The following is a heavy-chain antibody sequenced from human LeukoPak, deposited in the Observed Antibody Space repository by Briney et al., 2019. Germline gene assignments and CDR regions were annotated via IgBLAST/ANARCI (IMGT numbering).Heavy chain of an antibody. CDR3: ARQDTGDGRVFDI. D-gene: IGHD7-27*01. Sequence: PSETLSLTCTVSGGSISGYYWSWIRQPAGKGLEWIGRIYTSGSTNYNPSLKSRITMSVDTSMNQFSLKLSSVTAADTAVYYCARQDTGDGRVFDIWGQGTMVTVSS. CDR2: IYTSGST. V-gene: IGHV4-4*07. J-gene: IGHJ3*02. CDR1: GGSISGYY.